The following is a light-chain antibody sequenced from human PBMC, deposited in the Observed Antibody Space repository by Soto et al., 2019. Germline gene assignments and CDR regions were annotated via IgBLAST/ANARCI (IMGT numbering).Light chain of an antibody. J-gene: IGKJ1*01. CDR1: QSISSL. CDR3: QQYNSYWT. Sequence: DIQMTQSPSTLSASVGDRVTITRRAGQSISSLLSWYQQKPGKAPKLLIYDASSLESGVPSRFSGSGSGTEFTLTISSLQPDDFATYYCQQYNSYWTFGQGTKVDIK. CDR2: DAS. V-gene: IGKV1-5*01.